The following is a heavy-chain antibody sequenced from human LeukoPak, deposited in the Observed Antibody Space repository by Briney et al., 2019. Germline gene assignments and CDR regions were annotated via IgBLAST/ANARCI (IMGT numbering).Heavy chain of an antibody. CDR2: IYTSGST. CDR3: AGQAALDHTSVWHAFDI. V-gene: IGHV4-4*09. Sequence: SETLSLTCTVSGGSISSYYWSWIRQPPRKGLEWIGYIYTSGSTNNNPSLKSRVTISVDTSKNQFSLKLSSVTAADTAVYYCAGQAALDHTSVWHAFDIWGQGTMVTVSS. D-gene: IGHD1-1*01. J-gene: IGHJ3*02. CDR1: GGSISSYY.